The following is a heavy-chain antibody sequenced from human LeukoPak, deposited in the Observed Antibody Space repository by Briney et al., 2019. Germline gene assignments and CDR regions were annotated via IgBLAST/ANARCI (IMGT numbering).Heavy chain of an antibody. CDR1: GFTFSSYG. Sequence: QPGGSLRLSCAASGFTFSSYGMHWVRQAPGKGLEWVAFIRYDGSNKYYADSVKGRFTISRDNSKNTLYLQMNSLRAEDTAVYYCAKDASSGYSGYDGYYYYYMDVWGKGTTVTISS. CDR3: AKDASSGYSGYDGYYYYYMDV. CDR2: IRYDGSNK. V-gene: IGHV3-30*02. D-gene: IGHD5-12*01. J-gene: IGHJ6*03.